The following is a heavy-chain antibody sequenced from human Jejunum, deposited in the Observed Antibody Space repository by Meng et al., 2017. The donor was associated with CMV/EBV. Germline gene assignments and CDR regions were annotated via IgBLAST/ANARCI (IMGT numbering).Heavy chain of an antibody. D-gene: IGHD7-27*01. J-gene: IGHJ4*02. CDR2: IIPIFGTS. CDR1: GGTFNSFT. V-gene: IGHV1-69*05. CDR3: TMYQNWGETDY. Sequence: SCTASGGTFNSFTIFWVRHAPGQGLQRLGGIIPIFGTSHYAQKFQGRVTITTDESTSTVYMELNSLRSDDTALYYCTMYQNWGETDYWGQGTLVTVSS.